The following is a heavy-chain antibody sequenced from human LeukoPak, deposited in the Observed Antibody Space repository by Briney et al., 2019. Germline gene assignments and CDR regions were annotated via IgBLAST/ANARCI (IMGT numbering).Heavy chain of an antibody. V-gene: IGHV3-11*04. J-gene: IGHJ5*01. CDR1: GFTLSDSY. D-gene: IGHD6-6*01. Sequence: PGGSLRLSCAASGFTLSDSYMTWVRQAPGKGVEWVAYISGSGHDINYSDSVKGRFTISRDNAKNSLCLQMSSLRVEDTAVYYCTRDPRHFDSCGQGTLVTVSS. CDR2: ISGSGHDI. CDR3: TRDPRHFDS.